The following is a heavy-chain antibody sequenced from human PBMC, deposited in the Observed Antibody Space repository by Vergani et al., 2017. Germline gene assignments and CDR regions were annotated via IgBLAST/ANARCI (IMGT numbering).Heavy chain of an antibody. V-gene: IGHV3-7*01. CDR2: IKQDGSEK. Sequence: EVQLVESGGGLVQPGGSLRLSCAASGFMFSSYWMNWVRQAPGKGLEWVANIKQDGSEKYYVDSVRGRFTISRDNAKNSLYLQMNSLRAEDTAVYQCASPSPAGNYDALVIWAQGKRVPV. CDR1: GFMFSSYW. D-gene: IGHD4-11*01. J-gene: IGHJ3*02. CDR3: ASPSPAGNYDALVI.